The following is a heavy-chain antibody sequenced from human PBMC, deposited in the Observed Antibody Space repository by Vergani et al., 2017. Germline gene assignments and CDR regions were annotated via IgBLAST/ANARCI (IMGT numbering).Heavy chain of an antibody. CDR3: AKRLVRIEGFDY. V-gene: IGHV3-23*01. CDR1: GFTFSSYA. CDR2: ISGSGGST. J-gene: IGHJ4*02. D-gene: IGHD6-19*01. Sequence: EVQLLESGGGLVQPGGSLRLSCAASGFTFSSYAMSWVRQAPGKGLEWVSAISGSGGSTYYADSVKGRFTISNDNSKNTLYLQMNSLRAEDTAVSYCAKRLVRIEGFDYWGQGTLVTVSS.